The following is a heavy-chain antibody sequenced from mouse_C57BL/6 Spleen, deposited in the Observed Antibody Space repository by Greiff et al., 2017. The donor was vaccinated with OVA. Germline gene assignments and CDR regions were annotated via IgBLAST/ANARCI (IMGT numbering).Heavy chain of an antibody. CDR1: GYTFTDYE. CDR3: AYYGSSYWYFDV. V-gene: IGHV1-15*01. CDR2: IDPETGGT. D-gene: IGHD1-1*01. Sequence: VQLQQSGAELVRPGASVTLSCKASGYTFTDYEMHWVKQTPVHGLEWIGAIDPETGGTAYNQKFKGKAILTADKSSSTAYMELRSLTSEDSAVYYCAYYGSSYWYFDVWGTVTTVTVSS. J-gene: IGHJ1*03.